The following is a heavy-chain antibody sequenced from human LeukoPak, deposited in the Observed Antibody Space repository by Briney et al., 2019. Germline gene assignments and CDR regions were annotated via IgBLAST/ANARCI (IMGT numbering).Heavy chain of an antibody. J-gene: IGHJ4*02. V-gene: IGHV1-69*06. CDR3: ARSSIIAADGPYYFDY. Sequence: GASVKVSCKASGYTFTGYYMHWVRQAPGHGLEWMGGIIPIFGTANYAQKFQGRVTITADKSTRTAYMEPSSLRSEDTAVYYCARSSIIAADGPYYFDYWGQGTLVTVSS. CDR1: GYTFTGYY. D-gene: IGHD6-13*01. CDR2: IIPIFGTA.